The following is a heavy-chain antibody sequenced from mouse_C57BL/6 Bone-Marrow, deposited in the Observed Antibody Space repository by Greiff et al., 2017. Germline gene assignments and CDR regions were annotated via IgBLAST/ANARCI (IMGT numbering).Heavy chain of an antibody. CDR2: IWGGGST. CDR1: GFSLNSYG. J-gene: IGHJ3*01. D-gene: IGHD4-1*02. CDR3: ARLQLPWFAY. Sequence: VQLVESGPGLVAPSQSLSITCTVSGFSLNSYGLHWVRQPPGKGLGGLVVIWGGGSTPYTSPLQSRLSISNDNAKSQVFIKMNSLQTDDTAMYYCARLQLPWFAYGGQGTLVTVSA. V-gene: IGHV2-6*03.